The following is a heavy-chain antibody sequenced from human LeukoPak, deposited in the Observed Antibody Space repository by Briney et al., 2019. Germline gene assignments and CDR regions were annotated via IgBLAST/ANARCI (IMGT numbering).Heavy chain of an antibody. CDR1: GYTFTSYY. CDR3: ARDPHDYSDYYYGMDV. V-gene: IGHV1-46*01. D-gene: IGHD4-11*01. Sequence: WASVKVSCKTSGYTFTSYYMHWVRQAPGQGLEWMGIINPSGGSTSYAQKFQGRVTMTRDTSTSTVYMELSSLRSEDTAVYYCARDPHDYSDYYYGMDVWGQGTTVTVSS. J-gene: IGHJ6*02. CDR2: INPSGGST.